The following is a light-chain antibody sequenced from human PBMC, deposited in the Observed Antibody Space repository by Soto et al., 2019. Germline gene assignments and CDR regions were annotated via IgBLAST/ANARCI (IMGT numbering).Light chain of an antibody. Sequence: QSVLTQPPSVSAAPGQSVTISCSGSSSTMGNNYVSWYQHLPGTAPKLLIYDNNKRPSGVPDRFSGSKSGTSASLAISGLQAEDEADYYCAAWDDSLTGLLFGGGTKLTVL. J-gene: IGLJ2*01. CDR2: DNN. CDR1: SSTMGNNY. CDR3: AAWDDSLTGLL. V-gene: IGLV1-51*01.